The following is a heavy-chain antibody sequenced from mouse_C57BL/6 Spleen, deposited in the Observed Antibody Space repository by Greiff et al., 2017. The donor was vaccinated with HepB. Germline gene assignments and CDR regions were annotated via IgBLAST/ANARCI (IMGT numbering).Heavy chain of an antibody. V-gene: IGHV1-81*01. D-gene: IGHD1-1*01. CDR2: IYPRSGNT. J-gene: IGHJ1*03. Sequence: QVQLQQSGAELARPGASVKLSCKASGYTFTSYGISWVKQRTGQGLEWIGEIYPRSGNTYYNEKFKGKATLTADKSSSTAYMELRSLTSEDSAVYFCARGHGSSYLYWYFDVWGTGTTVTVSS. CDR3: ARGHGSSYLYWYFDV. CDR1: GYTFTSYG.